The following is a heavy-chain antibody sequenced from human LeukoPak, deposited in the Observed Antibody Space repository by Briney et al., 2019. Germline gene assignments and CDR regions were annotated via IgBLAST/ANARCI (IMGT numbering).Heavy chain of an antibody. CDR2: IDPSDSYT. V-gene: IGHV5-10-1*01. D-gene: IGHD2-2*01. Sequence: GESLKISCKGSGYSFTSYWISWVRQMPGKGLEWMGRIDPSDSYTNYSPSFQGHVTISADKSISTAYLQWSSLKASDTAMYYCARLTVVVPAASNWFDPWGQGTLSPSPQ. CDR3: ARLTVVVPAASNWFDP. CDR1: GYSFTSYW. J-gene: IGHJ5*02.